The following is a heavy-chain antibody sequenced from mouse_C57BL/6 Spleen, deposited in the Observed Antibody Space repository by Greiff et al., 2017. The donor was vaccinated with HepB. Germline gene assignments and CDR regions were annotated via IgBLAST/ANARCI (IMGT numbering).Heavy chain of an antibody. CDR2: IDPANGNT. CDR3: ARNYGSSYEGYWYFDV. Sequence: EVQLVESVAELVRPGASVKLSCTASGFNIKNTYLHWVKQRPEQGLEWIGRIDPANGNTKYAPKFQGKATITADTSSNTAYLQLSSLTSEDTAIYYCARNYGSSYEGYWYFDVWGTGTTVTVSS. D-gene: IGHD1-1*01. J-gene: IGHJ1*03. CDR1: GFNIKNTY. V-gene: IGHV14-3*01.